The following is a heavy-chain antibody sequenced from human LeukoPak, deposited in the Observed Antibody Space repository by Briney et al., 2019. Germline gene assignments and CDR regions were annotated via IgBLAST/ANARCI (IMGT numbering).Heavy chain of an antibody. D-gene: IGHD2-2*01. CDR1: GGSISSYY. CDR3: ARGNVVVPAAITRYYGSGSRYYFDY. CDR2: IYTSGNT. J-gene: IGHJ4*02. V-gene: IGHV4-4*07. Sequence: SETLSLTCTVSGGSISSYYWSWIRQPAGKGLEWIGRIYTSGNTNYNPSLKSRVTMSVDTSKNQFSLKLSSVTAADTAVYYCARGNVVVPAAITRYYGSGSRYYFDYWGQGTLVTVSS.